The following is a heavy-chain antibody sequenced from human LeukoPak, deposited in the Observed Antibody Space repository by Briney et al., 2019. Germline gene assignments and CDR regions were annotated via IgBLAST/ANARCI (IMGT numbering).Heavy chain of an antibody. CDR2: IWYDGSNK. D-gene: IGHD3-22*01. Sequence: GGSLRLSCAASGFTFSSYGMHWVRQAPGKGLEWVAVIWYDGSNKYYADSVKGRFTISRDNSKNTLYLQMNSLGAEDTAVYYCASFYDSSGQPPYYYYGMDVWGQGTTVTVSS. CDR3: ASFYDSSGQPPYYYYGMDV. V-gene: IGHV3-33*01. CDR1: GFTFSSYG. J-gene: IGHJ6*02.